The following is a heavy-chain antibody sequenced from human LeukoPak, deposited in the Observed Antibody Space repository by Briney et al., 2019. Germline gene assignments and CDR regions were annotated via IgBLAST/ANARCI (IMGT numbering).Heavy chain of an antibody. D-gene: IGHD3-9*01. V-gene: IGHV3-23*01. J-gene: IGHJ3*02. CDR1: GFTFSSYA. CDR3: AKVAGDILTGTPENDAFDI. CDR2: ISGSGGST. Sequence: GRSLRLSCAASGFTFSSYAMSWVRQAPGEGLEWVSAISGSGGSTYYADSVKGRFTISRDNSKNTLYLQMNSLRAEDTAVYYCAKVAGDILTGTPENDAFDIWGQGSMVTVSS.